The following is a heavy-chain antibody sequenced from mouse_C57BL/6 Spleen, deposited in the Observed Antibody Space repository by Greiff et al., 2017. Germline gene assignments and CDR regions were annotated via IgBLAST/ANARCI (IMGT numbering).Heavy chain of an antibody. CDR2: IYPGDGDT. D-gene: IGHD1-1*01. J-gene: IGHJ4*01. CDR1: GYAFSSYW. Sequence: QVQLQQSGPELVKPGASVKISCKASGYAFSSYWMNWVKQRPGKGLEWIGGIYPGDGDTNYNGKFKGKATLTADKSSSTAYMQLSSLTSEDSAVYFCASSDPAIRGDYWGQGTSVTVSS. V-gene: IGHV1-82*01. CDR3: ASSDPAIRGDY.